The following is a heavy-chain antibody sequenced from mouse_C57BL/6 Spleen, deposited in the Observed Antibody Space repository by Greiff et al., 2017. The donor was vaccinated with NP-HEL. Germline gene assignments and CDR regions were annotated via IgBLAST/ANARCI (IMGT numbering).Heavy chain of an antibody. V-gene: IGHV1-15*01. D-gene: IGHD3-2*02. CDR3: TRKAAPYFDY. J-gene: IGHJ2*01. Sequence: QVQLQQSGAELVRPGASVTLSCKASGYTFTDYEMHWVKQTPVHGLEWIGAIDPETGGTAYNQKFKGKAILTADKSSSTAYMELRSLTSEDSAVYYCTRKAAPYFDYWGQGTTLTVSS. CDR2: IDPETGGT. CDR1: GYTFTDYE.